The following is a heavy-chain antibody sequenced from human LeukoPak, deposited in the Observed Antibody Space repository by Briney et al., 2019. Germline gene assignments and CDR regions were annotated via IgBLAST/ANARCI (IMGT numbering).Heavy chain of an antibody. Sequence: SETLSLTCTVSGGSISSYYWSWIRQPPGKGLEWIGRIYTSGSTNYNPSLKSRVTMSVDTSKNQFSLKLSSVTAADTAVYYCARDDSVVVPAAMPYYYYGMDVWGQGTTVTVSS. J-gene: IGHJ6*02. CDR3: ARDDSVVVPAAMPYYYYGMDV. V-gene: IGHV4-4*07. CDR2: IYTSGST. D-gene: IGHD2-2*01. CDR1: GGSISSYY.